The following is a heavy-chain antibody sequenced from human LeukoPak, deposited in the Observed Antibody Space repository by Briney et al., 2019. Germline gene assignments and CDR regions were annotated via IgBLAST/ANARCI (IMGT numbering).Heavy chain of an antibody. D-gene: IGHD3-3*01. CDR1: GGSFSGYY. J-gene: IGHJ4*02. CDR3: ARVGYDFWTGYYSFDY. CDR2: INHSGST. V-gene: IGHV4-34*01. Sequence: PSETLSLTCAVYGGSFSGYYWSWIRQPPGKGLEWIGEINHSGSTNYNPSLKSRVTISVDTSENHFSLKLSSVTATDAAVYYCARVGYDFWTGYYSFDYWGQGTLVTVSS.